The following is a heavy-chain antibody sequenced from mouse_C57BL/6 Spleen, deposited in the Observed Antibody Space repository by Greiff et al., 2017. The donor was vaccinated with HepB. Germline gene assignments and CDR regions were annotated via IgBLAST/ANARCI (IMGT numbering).Heavy chain of an antibody. CDR1: GFTFTDYY. Sequence: DVQLVESGGGLVQPGGSLSLSCAASGFTFTDYYMSWVRQPPGKALEWLGFIRNKANGYTTEYSASVKGRFTISRDNSQSILYLQMNALRAEDSATYYCARYTTVVSMDYWGQGTSVTVSS. CDR3: ARYTTVVSMDY. V-gene: IGHV7-3*01. D-gene: IGHD1-1*01. J-gene: IGHJ4*01. CDR2: IRNKANGYTT.